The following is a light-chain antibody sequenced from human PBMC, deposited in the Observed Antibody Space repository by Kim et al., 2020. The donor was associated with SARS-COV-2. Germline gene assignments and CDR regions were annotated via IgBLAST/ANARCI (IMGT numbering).Light chain of an antibody. V-gene: IGLV2-8*01. J-gene: IGLJ2*01. CDR3: SSYAGSYNVL. CDR2: ELS. CDR1: SSDVGDYNY. Sequence: GQSVTISCTGTSSDVGDYNYVSWYQQHPGRVPKLMIYELSQRPSGVPDRFSGSKSGNTASLTVSGLQAEDEAEYYCSSYAGSYNVLFGGGTQLTVL.